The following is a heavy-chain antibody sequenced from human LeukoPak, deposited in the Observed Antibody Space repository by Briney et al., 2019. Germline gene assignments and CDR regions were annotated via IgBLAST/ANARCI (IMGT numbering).Heavy chain of an antibody. D-gene: IGHD2-15*01. J-gene: IGHJ4*02. CDR1: GFTFSSYA. Sequence: GGSLRLSCAASGFTFSSYAMNWVRQAPGKGLEWVSAISGSGGSTYYADSVEGRFTISRDNSKNTLYLQMNSLRAEDTAVYYCASASCSGSSCYSGYFDYWGQGTLVTVSS. V-gene: IGHV3-23*01. CDR2: ISGSGGST. CDR3: ASASCSGSSCYSGYFDY.